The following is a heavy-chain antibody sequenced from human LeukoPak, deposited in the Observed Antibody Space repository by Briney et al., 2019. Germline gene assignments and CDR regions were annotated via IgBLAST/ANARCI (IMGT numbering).Heavy chain of an antibody. CDR1: GGSISSYY. J-gene: IGHJ4*02. CDR2: IYYIGST. Sequence: SETLSLTCTVSGGSISSYYWSWIRQPPGKGLEWIGYIYYIGSTNYNPSLKSRVTISVDTSKNQFSLKLGSVTAADTAVYYCASGYNYGSLDYWGQGTLVTVSS. D-gene: IGHD5-18*01. V-gene: IGHV4-59*01. CDR3: ASGYNYGSLDY.